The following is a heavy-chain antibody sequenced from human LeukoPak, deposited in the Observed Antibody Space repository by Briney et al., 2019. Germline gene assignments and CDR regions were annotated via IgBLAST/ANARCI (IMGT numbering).Heavy chain of an antibody. V-gene: IGHV3-73*01. J-gene: IGHJ5*02. CDR1: GFTLSDSA. Sequence: GGSLRLSCAASGFTLSDSAIHWVRQASGKGLEWVGLIDRPAKSYATAYGASVGGRFTISRDDSKNTAYLQMDSLKTEDTALYYCTRDRGTYNWLDPWGQGALVTVSS. CDR3: TRDRGTYNWLDP. CDR2: IDRPAKSYAT. D-gene: IGHD1-26*01.